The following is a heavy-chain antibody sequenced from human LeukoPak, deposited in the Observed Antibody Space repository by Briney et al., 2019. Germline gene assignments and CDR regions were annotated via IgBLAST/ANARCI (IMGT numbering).Heavy chain of an antibody. V-gene: IGHV3-73*01. J-gene: IGHJ5*02. CDR1: GFTLSDSA. Sequence: GGSLRLSCAASGFTLSDSAIHWVRQASGKGLEWVGLIDRPAKSYATAYGASVGGRFTISRDDSKNTAYLQMDSLKTEDTALYYCTRDRGTYNWLDPWGQGALVTVSS. CDR3: TRDRGTYNWLDP. CDR2: IDRPAKSYAT. D-gene: IGHD1-26*01.